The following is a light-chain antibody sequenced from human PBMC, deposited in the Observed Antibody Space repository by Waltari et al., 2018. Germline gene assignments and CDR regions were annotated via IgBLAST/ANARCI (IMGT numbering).Light chain of an antibody. CDR2: RNT. V-gene: IGLV3-9*01. J-gene: IGLJ3*02. CDR3: QVWDSNIWV. CDR1: NIGNNN. Sequence: SYELTQPLSVSVALGQTARISCAGNNIGNNNVHWYQQKPGQAPVLVIYRNTNWPSEIPERISASTSGNTATLTISRAQAGDEGGYYCQVWDSNIWVFGGGTKLTVL.